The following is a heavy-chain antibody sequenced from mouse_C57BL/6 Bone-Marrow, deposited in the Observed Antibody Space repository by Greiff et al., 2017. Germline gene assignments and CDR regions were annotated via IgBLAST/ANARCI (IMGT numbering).Heavy chain of an antibody. D-gene: IGHD1-1*01. J-gene: IGHJ2*01. V-gene: IGHV5-6*02. CDR3: ARRGVVALDY. Sequence: EVMLVESGGDLVKPGGSLKLSCAASGFTFSSYGMSWVRQTPDKRLEWVATISSGGSYTYSPDSVKGRFTLSRDNAKNTLYLQMSSLKSEDTAMYYCARRGVVALDYWGQGTTLTVSS. CDR2: ISSGGSYT. CDR1: GFTFSSYG.